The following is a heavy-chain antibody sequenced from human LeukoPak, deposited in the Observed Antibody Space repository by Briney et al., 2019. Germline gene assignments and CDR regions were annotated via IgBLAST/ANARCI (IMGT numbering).Heavy chain of an antibody. CDR1: GFTFSAYA. J-gene: IGHJ3*02. CDR3: ARGPGPIAGAKNPFDI. CDR2: ISYDGSNK. Sequence: GRSLRLSCAASGFTFSAYAMPWVRQAPGKGLEWVAVISYDGSNKYYADSVKGRFTISGDKSKNTLYLQMNSLRPEDTAVYYCARGPGPIAGAKNPFDIWGQGTMVTVSS. D-gene: IGHD1-26*01. V-gene: IGHV3-30*14.